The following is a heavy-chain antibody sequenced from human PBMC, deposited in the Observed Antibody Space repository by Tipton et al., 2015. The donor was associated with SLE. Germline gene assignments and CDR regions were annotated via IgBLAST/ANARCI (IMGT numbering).Heavy chain of an antibody. D-gene: IGHD2-2*01. J-gene: IGHJ3*02. V-gene: IGHV5-51*03. CDR3: ASAGYCTSTSCYDPLDAYDI. CDR1: GYTFSNYW. CDR2: IYPSDSHT. Sequence: QSGAEVKKPGESLKISCKGSGYTFSNYWIGWVRQMPGKDLEWMGIIYPSDSHTRYNPSFQGQVTISADKSISTAYLQWTSLKASDTAMYYCASAGYCTSTSCYDPLDAYDIWVQGTVVTVSS.